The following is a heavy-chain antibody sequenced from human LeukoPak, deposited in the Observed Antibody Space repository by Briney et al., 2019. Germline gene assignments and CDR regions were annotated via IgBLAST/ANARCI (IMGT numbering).Heavy chain of an antibody. CDR3: ARLTYYYDSSGYLSQPFDY. CDR1: GVSISSYY. Sequence: PSETLSLTCTVSGVSISSYYWSWIRQPPGKGLEWIGYIYYSGSTNYNPSLKSRVTISVDTSKNQFSLKLSSVTAADTAVYYCARLTYYYDSSGYLSQPFDYWGQGTLVTVSS. J-gene: IGHJ4*02. D-gene: IGHD3-22*01. V-gene: IGHV4-59*08. CDR2: IYYSGST.